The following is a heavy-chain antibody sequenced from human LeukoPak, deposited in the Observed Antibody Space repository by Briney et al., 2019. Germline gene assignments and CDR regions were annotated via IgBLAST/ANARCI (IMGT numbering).Heavy chain of an antibody. J-gene: IGHJ6*03. CDR1: GGSFSGYY. D-gene: IGHD3-3*01. CDR3: ARGYYDFWSGYSGYYYMDV. CDR2: ITHSGST. V-gene: IGHV4-34*01. Sequence: SETLSLTCAVYGGSFSGYYWSWIRQPPGKGLEWIGEITHSGSTNYNPSLKSRVTISVDTSKNQFSLKLSSVTAADTAVYYCARGYYDFWSGYSGYYYMDVWGKGTTATVTS.